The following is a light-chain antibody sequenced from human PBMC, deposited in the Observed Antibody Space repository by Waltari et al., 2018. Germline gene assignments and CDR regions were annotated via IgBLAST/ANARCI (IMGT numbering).Light chain of an antibody. J-gene: IGKJ5*01. CDR1: QSIDNY. CDR2: DAS. CDR3: QQRANWPIT. Sequence: EIVLTQSPATLSLSPGERATLSCRASQSIDNYLAWYQQKPGQAPRPLIYDASYRATGLPVRFSGSGSGTDFTLTISSLEPEDFAVYYCQQRANWPITFGQGTRLEIK. V-gene: IGKV3-11*01.